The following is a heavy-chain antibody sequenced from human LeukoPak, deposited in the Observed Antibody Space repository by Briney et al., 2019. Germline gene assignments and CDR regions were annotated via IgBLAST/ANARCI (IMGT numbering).Heavy chain of an antibody. J-gene: IGHJ4*02. CDR1: GFTFSSYA. V-gene: IGHV3-23*01. D-gene: IGHD5-18*01. CDR2: ISGSGGST. CDR3: AKDHGIQLWLPGYYFDY. Sequence: GGSLRLSCAASGFTFSSYAMSWVRQAPGKGLEWVSAISGSGGSTYYADSVKGRFTISRDNSKNTLYLQMNSLRAEDTAVYYCAKDHGIQLWLPGYYFDYWGQGTLVNVSS.